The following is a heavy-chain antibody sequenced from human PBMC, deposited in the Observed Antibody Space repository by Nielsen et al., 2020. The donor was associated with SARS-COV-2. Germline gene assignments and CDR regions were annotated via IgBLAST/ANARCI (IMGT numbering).Heavy chain of an antibody. Sequence: GESLKISCAASGFSFSSYAMTWVRQAPGKGLEWVSSIGTTGDMTFYADSVKGRFTISRDNSKNTLYLQLNSLRAEDTAVFYCAKISGSQRHYFDFWGQGALVTVSS. V-gene: IGHV3-23*01. CDR2: IGTTGDMT. CDR3: AKISGSQRHYFDF. D-gene: IGHD1-26*01. CDR1: GFSFSSYA. J-gene: IGHJ4*02.